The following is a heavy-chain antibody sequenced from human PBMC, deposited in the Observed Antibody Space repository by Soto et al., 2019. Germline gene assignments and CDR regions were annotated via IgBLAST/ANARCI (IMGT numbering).Heavy chain of an antibody. CDR3: AKLGFVLMELYYFHQ. CDR1: GFTFSSYA. V-gene: IGHV3-23*01. J-gene: IGHJ4*01. D-gene: IGHD2-8*01. CDR2: ISGNSGKT. Sequence: HPGGSLRLSCTASGFTFSSYAMSWVRQAPGKELEWVSTISGNSGKTNYAESVKGRFSISRDNSKNTVHLQLDSLRAEDTAAYFCAKLGFVLMELYYFHQWGHGTLVTVSS.